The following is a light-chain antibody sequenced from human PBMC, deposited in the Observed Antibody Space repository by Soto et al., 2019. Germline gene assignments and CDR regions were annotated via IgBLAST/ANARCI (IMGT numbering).Light chain of an antibody. CDR1: QSISSW. Sequence: DIQMTQSPSTLSASVGDRVTITCRASQSISSWLAWYQQKPGKAPKLLIYDASSLESGVPSSLSGSGSGTEFILTSSRLRPDDVASDDCQQYNSYSTFGGGTKVVIK. V-gene: IGKV1-5*01. CDR3: QQYNSYST. CDR2: DAS. J-gene: IGKJ4*01.